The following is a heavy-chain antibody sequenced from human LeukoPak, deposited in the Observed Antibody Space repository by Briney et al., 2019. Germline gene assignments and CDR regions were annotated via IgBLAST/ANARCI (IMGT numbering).Heavy chain of an antibody. V-gene: IGHV1-18*01. D-gene: IGHD2-8*02. CDR2: ISAYYGHT. CDR3: ARDFYHGHCAGLSCFLLDY. CDR1: GYSFTSYG. Sequence: GASVKVSCKASGYSFTSYGITWVRRAPGQGLEWMGWISAYYGHTNYAQKLQGRVTMTTDTSTSTAYMELRSLRSDDTAVYYCARDFYHGHCAGLSCFLLDYWGQGALVIVSS. J-gene: IGHJ4*02.